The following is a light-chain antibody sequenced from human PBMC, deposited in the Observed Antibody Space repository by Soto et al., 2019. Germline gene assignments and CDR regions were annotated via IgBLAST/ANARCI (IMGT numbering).Light chain of an antibody. J-gene: IGKJ5*01. CDR1: QSVSSY. CDR2: DAS. Sequence: EIVLTQSPATLSLSPGDRATLSCRASQSVSSYLAWYQQKPGQAPRLLIYDASNRATGIPARFSGSGSGTDFTLTISSLEPEDFAVYYCQQRSFWITFGRGTRLEIK. CDR3: QQRSFWIT. V-gene: IGKV3-11*01.